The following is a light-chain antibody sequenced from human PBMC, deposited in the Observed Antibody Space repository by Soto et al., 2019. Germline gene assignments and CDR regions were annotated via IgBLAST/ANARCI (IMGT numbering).Light chain of an antibody. V-gene: IGKV1-5*01. J-gene: IGKJ1*01. Sequence: DIRITQSASTLSASLGDRGTITGRASQSISSWLAWYQQKPGKAPKLLIYDASSLESGVPSRFSGSGSGTEFTLTISSLQPDDFATYYCQQYNSYWTFGQGTKVDI. CDR2: DAS. CDR3: QQYNSYWT. CDR1: QSISSW.